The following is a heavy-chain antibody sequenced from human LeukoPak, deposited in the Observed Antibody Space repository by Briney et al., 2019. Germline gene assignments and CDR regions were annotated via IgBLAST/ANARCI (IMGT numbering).Heavy chain of an antibody. CDR1: GGTFSSYA. V-gene: IGHV1-69*04. D-gene: IGHD5-18*01. Sequence: SVKVSCKASGGTFSSYAISWVRQAPGQGLEWMGRIIPILGIANYTQKFQGRVTITADKSTSTAYMELSSLRSEDTAVYYCARDRIDTAKSRTFDYWGQGTLVTVSS. CDR2: IIPILGIA. CDR3: ARDRIDTAKSRTFDY. J-gene: IGHJ4*02.